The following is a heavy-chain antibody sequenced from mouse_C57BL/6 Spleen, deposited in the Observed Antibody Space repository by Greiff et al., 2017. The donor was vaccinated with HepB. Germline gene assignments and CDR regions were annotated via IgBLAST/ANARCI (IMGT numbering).Heavy chain of an antibody. CDR2: INPNNGGT. J-gene: IGHJ1*03. D-gene: IGHD1-1*01. CDR3: ASRSYYYGSSYWYFDV. CDR1: GYTFTDYY. V-gene: IGHV1-26*01. Sequence: EVQLQQSGPELVKPGASVKISCKASGYTFTDYYMNWVKQSHGKSLEWIGDINPNNGGTSYNQKFKGKATLTVDKSSSTAYMELRSLTSEDSAVYYCASRSYYYGSSYWYFDVWGTGTTVTVSS.